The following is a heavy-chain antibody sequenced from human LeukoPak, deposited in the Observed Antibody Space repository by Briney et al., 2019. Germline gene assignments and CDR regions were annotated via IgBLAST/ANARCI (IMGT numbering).Heavy chain of an antibody. V-gene: IGHV1-18*01. Sequence: GAPVTVSCKASGYTFTSYGISWVRQAPGQGLEWMGWISAYNGNTNYAQKLQGRVTMTTDTSTSTAYMELRSLRSDDTAVYYCARGVVVVPAAAHGKSTYYMDVWGKGTTVTVSS. D-gene: IGHD2-2*01. CDR3: ARGVVVVPAAAHGKSTYYMDV. J-gene: IGHJ6*03. CDR1: GYTFTSYG. CDR2: ISAYNGNT.